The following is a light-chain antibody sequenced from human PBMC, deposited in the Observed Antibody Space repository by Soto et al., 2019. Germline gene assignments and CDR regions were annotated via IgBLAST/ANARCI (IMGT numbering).Light chain of an antibody. CDR3: QQSYSTRLT. CDR2: DAS. J-gene: IGKJ5*01. CDR1: QSISSC. Sequence: DIQMTQSPSTLSASVVDIVTITCRASQSISSCLAWYQQKPGKAPKLLIYDASSLESGVPSRFSGSGSGTDFTLTISSLQPEDFATYYCQQSYSTRLTFGQGTRLEIK. V-gene: IGKV1-5*01.